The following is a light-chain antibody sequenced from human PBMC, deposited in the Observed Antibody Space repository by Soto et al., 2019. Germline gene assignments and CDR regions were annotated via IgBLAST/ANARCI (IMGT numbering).Light chain of an antibody. CDR2: EVS. V-gene: IGLV2-14*03. CDR3: SSYTSSSTRV. J-gene: IGLJ1*01. Sequence: SVLTQPASLAGAPGQALTISCPGNSRDVGAYDFVSWYQQHPDKAPKLMIYEVSNRPSGVSNRFSGSKSVNTATLTISGLQAEDEADYYCSSYTSSSTRVFGTGTKVTV. CDR1: SRDVGAYDF.